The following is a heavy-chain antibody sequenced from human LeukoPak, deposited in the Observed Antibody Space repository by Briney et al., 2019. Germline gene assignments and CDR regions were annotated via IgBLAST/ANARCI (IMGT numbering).Heavy chain of an antibody. CDR2: INHSGST. CDR3: ARPDTMIVVEGAFDI. CDR1: GGSFSGYY. Sequence: SDTLSLTCAVYGGSFSGYYWSWIRQPPGKGLEWMGEINHSGSTNYNPSLKSRVTISVDTSKNQFSLKLSSVTAADTAVYYCARPDTMIVVEGAFDIWGQGTMVTVSS. D-gene: IGHD3-22*01. V-gene: IGHV4-34*01. J-gene: IGHJ3*02.